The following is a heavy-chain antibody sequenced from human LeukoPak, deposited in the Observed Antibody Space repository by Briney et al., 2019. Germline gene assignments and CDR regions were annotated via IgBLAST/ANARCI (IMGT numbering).Heavy chain of an antibody. Sequence: GGSLRLSCAASGFTFSSYAMSWARQAPGKGLEWVSAISGSGGSTYYADSVKGRFTISRDNSKNTLYLQMNSLRAEDTAVYYCAKKGVDILTGYYSPFDYWGQGTLVTVSS. CDR3: AKKGVDILTGYYSPFDY. D-gene: IGHD3-9*01. V-gene: IGHV3-23*01. CDR1: GFTFSSYA. J-gene: IGHJ4*02. CDR2: ISGSGGST.